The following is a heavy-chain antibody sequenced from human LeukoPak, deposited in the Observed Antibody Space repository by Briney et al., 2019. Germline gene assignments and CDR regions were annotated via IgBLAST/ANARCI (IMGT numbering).Heavy chain of an antibody. CDR2: IYYSGST. D-gene: IGHD1-1*01. Sequence: LRLSCAASGFTFSSYAMHWVRQPPGKGLEWIGSIYYSGSTYYHPSVKSRVTISVDTSKNQFSLNLSSVTAADTAVYYCARHGVHQNYDYWGQGTLVTVSS. CDR3: ARHGVHQNYDY. CDR1: GFTFSSYAMH. V-gene: IGHV4-39*01. J-gene: IGHJ4*02.